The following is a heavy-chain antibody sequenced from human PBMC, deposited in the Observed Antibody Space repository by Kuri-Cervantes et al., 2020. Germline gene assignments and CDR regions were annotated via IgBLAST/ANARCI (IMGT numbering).Heavy chain of an antibody. CDR2: INHSGST. V-gene: IGHV4-34*01. D-gene: IGHD2-15*01. Sequence: SETLSLTCAVYGGSFSGYYWSWIRQPPGKGLEWIGEINHSGSTNYNPSLKSRVTISVDTSKNQFSLKLTSLTATDTAVYYCARTGRYCSGGSCYPTGYFDLWGRGTLVTVSS. J-gene: IGHJ2*01. CDR3: ARTGRYCSGGSCYPTGYFDL. CDR1: GGSFSGYY.